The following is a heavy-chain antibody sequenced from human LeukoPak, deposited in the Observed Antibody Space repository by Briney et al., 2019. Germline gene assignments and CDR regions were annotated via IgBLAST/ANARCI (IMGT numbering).Heavy chain of an antibody. Sequence: PSETLSLTCAVSAGSISSYYWSWIRQPPGKGLEWIGYIYYNGSTNYNPSLKSRVTISVDTSKNQFSLKLSSLTAADTAVYYCARLRGNYFPDYWGQGTLVTVSS. CDR2: IYYNGST. V-gene: IGHV4-59*01. CDR1: AGSISSYY. D-gene: IGHD4-11*01. CDR3: ARLRGNYFPDY. J-gene: IGHJ4*02.